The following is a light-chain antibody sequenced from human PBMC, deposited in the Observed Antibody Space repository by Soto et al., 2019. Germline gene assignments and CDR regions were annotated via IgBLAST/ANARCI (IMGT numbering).Light chain of an antibody. CDR3: CSSAPESTYV. CDR1: SDDVGAYNS. CDR2: KGT. J-gene: IGLJ1*01. Sequence: QSALAHPASVAGSPGQSITISCTGTSDDVGAYNSVAWYQQLPHKAPQVILYKGTQRPSGVSSRFSGSTSGNAASLTISGLQADDEADYFCCSSAPESTYVFGTGTKV. V-gene: IGLV2-23*01.